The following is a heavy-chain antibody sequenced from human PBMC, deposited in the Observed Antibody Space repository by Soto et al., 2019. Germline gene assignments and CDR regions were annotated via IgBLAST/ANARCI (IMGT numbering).Heavy chain of an antibody. CDR1: GFTFSSYS. Sequence: EVQLVESGGGLVKPGGSLRLSCAASGFTFSSYSMNWVRQAPGKGLEWVSSISSSSSYIYYADSVKGRFTISRDNAKNSLYLQMNSLRAEDTAVYYCARGDYDFWSGYNYYGIDVSGQGTTVTVSS. CDR3: ARGDYDFWSGYNYYGIDV. CDR2: ISSSSSYI. V-gene: IGHV3-21*01. J-gene: IGHJ6*02. D-gene: IGHD3-3*01.